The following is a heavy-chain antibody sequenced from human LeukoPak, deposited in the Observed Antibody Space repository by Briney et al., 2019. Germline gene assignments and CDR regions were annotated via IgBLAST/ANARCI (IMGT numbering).Heavy chain of an antibody. V-gene: IGHV3-7*01. D-gene: IGHD2-2*01. J-gene: IGHJ6*02. CDR3: AIVYKLVPAAKYGMDV. CDR1: GFTLGDYW. Sequence: GGSLRLSCAASGFTLGDYWMSWVRQAPGKGLEWVANIKQDGSEKYYVDSVKGRFTISRDNAKNSLYLQMNSPRAEDTAVYHCAIVYKLVPAAKYGMDVWGQGTTVTVSS. CDR2: IKQDGSEK.